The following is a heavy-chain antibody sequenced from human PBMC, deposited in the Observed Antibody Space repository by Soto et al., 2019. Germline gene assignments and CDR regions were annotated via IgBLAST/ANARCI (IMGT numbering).Heavy chain of an antibody. J-gene: IGHJ5*02. CDR2: IYWDHDE. Sequence: QITLKESGPTLVKPTQTLTLTCSFSGFSLTATGVGVGWIRQPPGKALEWLALIYWDHDERYKPSPKSRLTIPKDTSRNQVVLTMTNMDHVDTATYYCAHRGWFAEGHPNWFDPWGQGALVTVSS. V-gene: IGHV2-5*02. CDR1: GFSLTATGVG. CDR3: AHRGWFAEGHPNWFDP. D-gene: IGHD3-10*01.